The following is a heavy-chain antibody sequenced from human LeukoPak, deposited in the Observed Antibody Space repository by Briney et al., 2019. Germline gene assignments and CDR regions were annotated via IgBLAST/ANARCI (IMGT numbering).Heavy chain of an antibody. J-gene: IGHJ4*02. V-gene: IGHV4-59*01. CDR2: IYYSGST. D-gene: IGHD6-19*01. CDR3: ARDSSGWPLGY. Sequence: PSETLSLTCTVSGGSTSSYYWSWIRQPPGKGLEWIGYIYYSGSTNYNPSLKSRVTISVDTSKNQFSLKLSSVTAADTAVYYGARDSSGWPLGYWGQGTLVTVSS. CDR1: GGSTSSYY.